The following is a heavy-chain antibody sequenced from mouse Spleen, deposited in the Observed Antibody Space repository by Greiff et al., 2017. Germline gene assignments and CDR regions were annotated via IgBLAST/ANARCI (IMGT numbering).Heavy chain of an antibody. J-gene: IGHJ3*01. CDR2: IRLKSDNYAT. D-gene: IGHD2-3*01. V-gene: IGHV6-3*01. Sequence: EVQLVESGGGLVQPGGSMKLSCVASGFTFSNYWMNWVRQSPEKGLEWVAQIRLKSDNYATHYAESVKGRFTISRDDSKSSVYLQMNNLRAEDTGIYYCTGDGYSLAYWGQGTLVTVSA. CDR3: TGDGYSLAY. CDR1: GFTFSNYW.